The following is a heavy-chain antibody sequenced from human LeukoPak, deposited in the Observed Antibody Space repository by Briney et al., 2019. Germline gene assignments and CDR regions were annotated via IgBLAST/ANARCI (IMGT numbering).Heavy chain of an antibody. D-gene: IGHD3-10*01. CDR3: TRRSPGTMFES. V-gene: IGHV4-34*01. J-gene: IGHJ4*02. CDR1: GGSFSGYY. CDR2: IYYSGRA. Sequence: PSGTLSLTCAVYGGSFSGYYWSWIRQPPGKGLEWIATIYYSGRASYNPSLKSRLATSVDTSKNQFSLKLNSVTAADTAVYYCTRRSPGTMFESRGQGTLVTVSS.